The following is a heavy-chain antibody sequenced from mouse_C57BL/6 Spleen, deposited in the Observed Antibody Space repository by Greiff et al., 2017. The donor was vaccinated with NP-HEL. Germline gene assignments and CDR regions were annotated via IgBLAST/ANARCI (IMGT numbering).Heavy chain of an antibody. CDR2: IDPSDSYT. D-gene: IGHD1-1*01. CDR1: GYTFTSYW. J-gene: IGHJ3*01. CDR3: ARSYYYGSSQAWFAY. V-gene: IGHV1-50*01. Sequence: PGASVKLSCKASGYTFTSYWMQWVKQRPGQGLEWIGEIDPSDSYTNYNQKFKGKATLTVDTSSSTAYMQLSSLTSEDSAVYYCARSYYYGSSQAWFAYWGQGTLVTVSA.